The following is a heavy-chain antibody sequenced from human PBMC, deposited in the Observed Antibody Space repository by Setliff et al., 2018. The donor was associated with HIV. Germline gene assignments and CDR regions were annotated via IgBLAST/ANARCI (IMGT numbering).Heavy chain of an antibody. CDR2: IYTSGST. V-gene: IGHV4-61*02. CDR1: GGSISSGSYY. J-gene: IGHJ6*02. CDR3: AREDYYYYGMDV. Sequence: SETLALTCTVSGGSISSGSYYWNWIRQPAGKGLEWIGRIYTSGSTNYNPSLKSRVTISVDTSKNQFSLKLSSVTAADTAVYYCAREDYYYYGMDVWGQGTTVTVSS.